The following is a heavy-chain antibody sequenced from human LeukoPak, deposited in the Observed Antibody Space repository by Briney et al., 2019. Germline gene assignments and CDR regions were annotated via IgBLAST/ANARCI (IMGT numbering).Heavy chain of an antibody. CDR2: IYYSGST. CDR3: ARLYNWNSFDY. V-gene: IGHV4-59*07. CDR1: DGSISSHG. Sequence: SYTQSLTCTVSDGSISSHGWSWIWQPPGYRQEWIGYIYYSGSTNYNPSLKSRVTISVDTSKNQFSLKLSSVTAADTAVYYCARLYNWNSFDYWGQGTLVTVSS. D-gene: IGHD1-20*01. J-gene: IGHJ4*02.